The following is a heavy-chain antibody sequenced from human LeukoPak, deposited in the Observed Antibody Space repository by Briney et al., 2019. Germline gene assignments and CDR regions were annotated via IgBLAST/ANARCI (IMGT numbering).Heavy chain of an antibody. D-gene: IGHD1-14*01. J-gene: IGHJ4*02. CDR1: RFTFSDYY. CDR3: AKVKGSRYKDY. CDR2: VSSGGSTR. V-gene: IGHV3-11*01. Sequence: PGGSLRLSCAASRFTFSDYYMSWTRQAPGRGLEWVSYVSSGGSTRYYADSVKGRFTISRDNAKNSLYLQMNSLRAEDTAVYYCAKVKGSRYKDYWGQGTLVTVSS.